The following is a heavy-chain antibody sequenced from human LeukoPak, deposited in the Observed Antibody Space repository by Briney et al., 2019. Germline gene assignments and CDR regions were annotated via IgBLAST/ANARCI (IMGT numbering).Heavy chain of an antibody. V-gene: IGHV3-7*01. Sequence: PGGSLRLSCAASGFTFSSYWMSWVRQAPGKGLEWVANIKQDGSEKYYVDSVKGRFTISRDNAKNSLYLQMNSLRAEDTAVYYCARSLRSTSWGGPYYYYMDVWGKGTTVTVSS. J-gene: IGHJ6*03. CDR2: IKQDGSEK. CDR1: GFTFSSYW. D-gene: IGHD2-2*01. CDR3: ARSLRSTSWGGPYYYYMDV.